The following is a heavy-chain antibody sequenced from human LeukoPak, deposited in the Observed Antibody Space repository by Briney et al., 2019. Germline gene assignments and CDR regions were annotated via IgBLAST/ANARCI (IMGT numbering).Heavy chain of an antibody. Sequence: GGSLRLSCVASGFIFNKHAMSWVRQAPGKGLEWVSGLSGSGSSTDYADSAKGRFAVSRDNSKNTLFLQMNSLRAEDTAIYYCAKERDYGPADYWGQGTLVTVSS. J-gene: IGHJ4*02. CDR1: GFIFNKHA. CDR2: LSGSGSST. CDR3: AKERDYGPADY. D-gene: IGHD4/OR15-4a*01. V-gene: IGHV3-23*01.